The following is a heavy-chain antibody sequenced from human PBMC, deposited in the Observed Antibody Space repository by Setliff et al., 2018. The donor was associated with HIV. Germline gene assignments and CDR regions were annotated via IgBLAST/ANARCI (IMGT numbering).Heavy chain of an antibody. CDR2: IKPTGGST. J-gene: IGHJ4*02. V-gene: IGHV1-46*01. CDR3: VGDGEYLDYYDSSGHPEYYFDY. Sequence: ASVKVSCKASGYTFTSYYIHWVRQAPGQGLEWMGIIKPTGGSTNYARKFQGIVTMTRDTSTRPVSMELSSLRSEDTAVYYCVGDGEYLDYYDSSGHPEYYFDYWGQGTLVTVSS. D-gene: IGHD3-22*01. CDR1: GYTFTSYY.